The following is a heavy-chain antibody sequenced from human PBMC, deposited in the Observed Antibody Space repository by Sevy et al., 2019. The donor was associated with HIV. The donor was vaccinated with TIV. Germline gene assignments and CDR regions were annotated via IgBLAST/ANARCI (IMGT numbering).Heavy chain of an antibody. CDR2: INPKSRDT. Sequence: DTVKVSCQASGYTFTDYSLYWVRQAPRQGLERKGWINPKSRDTGYAQKFLGRVTMTRDTSITTAYLDLTRLRSDDTAIYYCARGSTYWGQGTQVTVSS. CDR3: ARGSTY. D-gene: IGHD2-2*01. V-gene: IGHV1-2*02. CDR1: GYTFTDYS. J-gene: IGHJ4*02.